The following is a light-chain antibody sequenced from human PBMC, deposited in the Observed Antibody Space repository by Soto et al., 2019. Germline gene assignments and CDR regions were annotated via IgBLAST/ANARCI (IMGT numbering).Light chain of an antibody. Sequence: DIQLTQSPSFLSASVGDRVTITCRTSQDISSFLAWYQQKPGKAPNILIYGASTLQSGVPSRFSGSGSGTEFTLTISSLQPEDVATYYCQQYNSYPPTFGQGTRLEI. CDR1: QDISSF. CDR2: GAS. CDR3: QQYNSYPPT. J-gene: IGKJ5*01. V-gene: IGKV1-9*01.